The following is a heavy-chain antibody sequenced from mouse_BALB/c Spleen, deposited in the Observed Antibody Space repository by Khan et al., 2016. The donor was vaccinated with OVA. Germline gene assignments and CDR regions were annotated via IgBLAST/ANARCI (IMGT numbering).Heavy chain of an antibody. D-gene: IGHD2-1*01. J-gene: IGHJ1*01. CDR1: GFSLTNYG. CDR3: ARYYGNYGWYFDV. Sequence: QVQLKESGPGLVAPSQSLSITCTVSGFSLTNYGVHWVRQPPGKGLEWLGVIWTGGSTNYNSALMSRLSIIKDNSNSQVFLKMNSLQTEDTAMYYCARYYGNYGWYFDVWGAGTTVTVSS. V-gene: IGHV2-9*02. CDR2: IWTGGST.